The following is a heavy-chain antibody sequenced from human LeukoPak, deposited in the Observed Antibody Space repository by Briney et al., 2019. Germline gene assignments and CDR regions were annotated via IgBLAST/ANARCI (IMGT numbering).Heavy chain of an antibody. CDR3: ARDHATWVDY. Sequence: SVKVSCKASGGTFISYAISWVRQAPGQGLEWMGGIIPIFGTANYAQKFQGRVTITTDESTSTAYMELSRLSSDDTAVYYCARDHATWVDYWGQGTLVTVSS. J-gene: IGHJ4*02. D-gene: IGHD2-15*01. V-gene: IGHV1-69*05. CDR1: GGTFISYA. CDR2: IIPIFGTA.